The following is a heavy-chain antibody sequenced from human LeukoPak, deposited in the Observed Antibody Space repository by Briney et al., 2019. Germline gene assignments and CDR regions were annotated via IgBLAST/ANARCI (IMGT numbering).Heavy chain of an antibody. J-gene: IGHJ4*02. Sequence: GGSQRLSCAASGFTFSRDSMNWVRQAPGKGLEWISYISYDSAIKYYADSVRGRFTISRDNAKNSLYLQMNSLRAEDTAVYYCARDHTLDYFDYWGQGTLVTVSS. CDR1: GFTFSRDS. CDR2: ISYDSAIK. CDR3: ARDHTLDYFDY. V-gene: IGHV3-48*01.